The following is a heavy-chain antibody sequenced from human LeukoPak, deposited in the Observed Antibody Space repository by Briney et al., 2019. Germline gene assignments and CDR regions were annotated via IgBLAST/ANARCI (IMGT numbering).Heavy chain of an antibody. CDR3: AKSTRAVMAMMDV. CDR2: ISSRSTYI. J-gene: IGHJ6*04. Sequence: GGSLRLSCAASGFTFSSYSMNWVRQAPGKGLEWVSSISSRSTYIYHADSVKGRFTISRDNAKNSLFLQMNSLRAEDTAVYFCAKSTRAVMAMMDVWGKGTTVTISS. V-gene: IGHV3-21*01. CDR1: GFTFSSYS. D-gene: IGHD3-16*01.